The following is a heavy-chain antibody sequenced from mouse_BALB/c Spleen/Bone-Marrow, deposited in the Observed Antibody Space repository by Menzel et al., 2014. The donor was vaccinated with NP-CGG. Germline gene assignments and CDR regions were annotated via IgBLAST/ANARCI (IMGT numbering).Heavy chain of an antibody. D-gene: IGHD2-3*01. CDR2: IYPGDGDS. J-gene: IGHJ1*01. V-gene: IGHV1-80*01. Sequence: VKLVDSGAELVRPGSSVMISCKASGYAFSSYWMNWVRQRPGQGLEWIGQIYPGDGDSNYNGKFKGKATLTADKSSSTAYMQLNSLTSEDSAVYFCARLDDGYWYFDVWGAGTTVTVSS. CDR1: GYAFSSYW. CDR3: ARLDDGYWYFDV.